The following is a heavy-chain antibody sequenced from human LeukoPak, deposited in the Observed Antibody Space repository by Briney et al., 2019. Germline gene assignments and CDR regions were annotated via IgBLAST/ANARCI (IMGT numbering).Heavy chain of an antibody. CDR3: VRDRFFAFDI. D-gene: IGHD3-10*01. V-gene: IGHV3-48*02. CDR2: ITTSSSAI. Sequence: GGALRLSCAASGFTFSSYSMNWVRQAPGKGLEWISYITTSSSAIYFADSVKGRFTISGDNAKNSLYLHMNILRDEDTAVYYCVRDRFFAFDIWGQGTTVTVSS. CDR1: GFTFSSYS. J-gene: IGHJ3*02.